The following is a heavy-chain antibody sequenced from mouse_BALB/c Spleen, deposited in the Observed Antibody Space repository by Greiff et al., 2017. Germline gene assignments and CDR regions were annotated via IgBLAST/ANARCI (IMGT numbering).Heavy chain of an antibody. Sequence: VQLQQSGTVLARPGASVKMSCKASGYTFTSYWMHWVKQRPGQGLEWIGAIYPGNSDTSYNQKFKGKAKLTAVTSTSTAYMELSSLTNEDSAVYYCTILLWLRRAFDYWGQGTTLTVSS. CDR3: TILLWLRRAFDY. V-gene: IGHV1-5*01. J-gene: IGHJ2*01. D-gene: IGHD2-2*01. CDR2: IYPGNSDT. CDR1: GYTFTSYW.